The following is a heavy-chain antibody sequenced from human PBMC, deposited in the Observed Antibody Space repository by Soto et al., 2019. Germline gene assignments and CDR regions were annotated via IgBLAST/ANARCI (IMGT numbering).Heavy chain of an antibody. J-gene: IGHJ5*01. CDR1: GGSVTSTSYY. CDR3: ARGWCNVAQNWFDS. V-gene: IGHV4-31*03. CDR2: IYYSGST. D-gene: IGHD2-21*01. Sequence: SQTLSLTCTVSGGSVTSTSYYWSWIRQHPGKGLEWIGYIYYSGSTYYNPSLKSRVTISVDTSKNQFSLKLSSVTAADTAVYYCARGWCNVAQNWFDSYGQGT.